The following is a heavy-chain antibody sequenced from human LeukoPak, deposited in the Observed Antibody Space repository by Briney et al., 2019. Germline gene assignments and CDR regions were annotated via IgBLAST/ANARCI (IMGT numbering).Heavy chain of an antibody. Sequence: ASVKVSCKASGYTFTRYYMHWVRQAPGQGLEWMGIINPSGGSTSYAQKFQGRVTMTRDTSTSTVYMELSSLRSEDTAVYYCARGLTKIYDSSGYYDSNFDYWGQGTLVTVSS. D-gene: IGHD3-22*01. J-gene: IGHJ4*02. V-gene: IGHV1-46*01. CDR3: ARGLTKIYDSSGYYDSNFDY. CDR2: INPSGGST. CDR1: GYTFTRYY.